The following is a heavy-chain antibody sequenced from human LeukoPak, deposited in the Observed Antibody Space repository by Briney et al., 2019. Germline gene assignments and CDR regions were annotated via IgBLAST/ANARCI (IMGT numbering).Heavy chain of an antibody. D-gene: IGHD1-14*01. Sequence: PGGSLRLSCAASGFTFSSYNMNWVRQAPGKGLEWVSSIKSRDTYMYYADSVKGRFTISRDNAKNSLYLQMNSLRAEDTAVYYCARGGVYNNDYWGQGTLGTVSS. CDR2: IKSRDTYM. V-gene: IGHV3-21*01. CDR3: ARGGVYNNDY. J-gene: IGHJ4*02. CDR1: GFTFSSYN.